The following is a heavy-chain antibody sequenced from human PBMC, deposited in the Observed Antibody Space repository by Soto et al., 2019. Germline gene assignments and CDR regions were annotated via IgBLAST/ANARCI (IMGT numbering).Heavy chain of an antibody. CDR3: ARDFEGSVVVPAAMAFSDDY. CDR2: INPNSGGT. CDR1: GYTFTGYY. D-gene: IGHD2-2*01. J-gene: IGHJ4*02. V-gene: IGHV1-2*02. Sequence: ASVTVSCKASGYTFTGYYMHWVRQAPGQGLEWMGWINPNSGGTNYAQKFQGRVTMTRDTSISTAYMELSRLRSDDTAVYYCARDFEGSVVVPAAMAFSDDYWGEGTRVT.